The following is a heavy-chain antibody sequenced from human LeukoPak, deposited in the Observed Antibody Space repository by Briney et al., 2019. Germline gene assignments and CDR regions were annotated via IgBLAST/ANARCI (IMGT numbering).Heavy chain of an antibody. J-gene: IGHJ4*02. CDR2: IGIRGDT. V-gene: IGHV3-13*01. CDR3: ARGGIQVSGIDEFDY. CDR1: GFTFIDYD. D-gene: IGHD6-19*01. Sequence: GGSLRLSCAASGFTFIDYDMHWVRQVIGKDLEWVSAIGIRGDTHYSGSVKGRFTISRENAESSLYLQMNSLRAEDTAVYYCARGGIQVSGIDEFDYWGQGTLVTVSS.